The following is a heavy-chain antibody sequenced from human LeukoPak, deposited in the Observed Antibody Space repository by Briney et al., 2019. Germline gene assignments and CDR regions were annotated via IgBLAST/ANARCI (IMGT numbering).Heavy chain of an antibody. D-gene: IGHD5-18*01. Sequence: NPSETLSLTCTVSGGSISSSSYYWGWIRQPPGKGLEWIGSIYYSGSTYYNPSLKSRVTISVDTSKNQLSLKLSSVTAADTAVYYCARWGRGDNYGPYAFDTWGQGTVVTVSS. J-gene: IGHJ3*02. CDR1: GGSISSSSYY. V-gene: IGHV4-39*07. CDR2: IYYSGST. CDR3: ARWGRGDNYGPYAFDT.